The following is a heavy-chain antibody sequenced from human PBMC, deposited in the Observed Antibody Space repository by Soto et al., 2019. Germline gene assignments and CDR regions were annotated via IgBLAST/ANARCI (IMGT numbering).Heavy chain of an antibody. CDR3: ATSVNSAMAFDY. CDR1: GYTFTHYY. Sequence: QVQLVQSGAEVKKPGASVKVSCKASGYTFTHYYIHWVRQAPGQGLEWMGIINPNGGSTTYAPTFRAGFTMTRDTSTSTVYMELSSLRSEDSAVYYCATSVNSAMAFDYWGQGTLVTVSS. J-gene: IGHJ4*02. CDR2: INPNGGST. D-gene: IGHD5-18*01. V-gene: IGHV1-46*01.